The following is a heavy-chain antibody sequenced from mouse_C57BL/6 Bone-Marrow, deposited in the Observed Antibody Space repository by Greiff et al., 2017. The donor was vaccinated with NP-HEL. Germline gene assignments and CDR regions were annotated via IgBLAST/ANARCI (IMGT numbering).Heavy chain of an antibody. CDR3: TTGWLLRRTWFAY. Sequence: EVQLQQSGAELVRPGASVKLSCTASGFNIKDDYMNWVKQRPEQGLEWIGWIDPENGDTEYASKFQGKATITADTSSNTAYLQLSSLTSEDTAVVYCTTGWLLRRTWFAYWGQGTLVTVSA. CDR1: GFNIKDDY. D-gene: IGHD2-3*01. CDR2: IDPENGDT. J-gene: IGHJ3*01. V-gene: IGHV14-4*01.